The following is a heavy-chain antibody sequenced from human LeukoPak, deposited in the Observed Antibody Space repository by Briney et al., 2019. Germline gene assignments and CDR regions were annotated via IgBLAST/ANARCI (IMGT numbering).Heavy chain of an antibody. V-gene: IGHV3-7*01. CDR2: IKQDGSEK. Sequence: GGSLRLSCAASGFTFSSYWMSWVRQAPGKGLEWVANIKQDGSEKYFVDSVKGRFTISRDNAKNSLYLQMNSLRAEDTAVYYCARGNYDFWSGYYDYFDYWGQGTLVTVSS. CDR1: GFTFSSYW. CDR3: ARGNYDFWSGYYDYFDY. D-gene: IGHD3-3*01. J-gene: IGHJ4*02.